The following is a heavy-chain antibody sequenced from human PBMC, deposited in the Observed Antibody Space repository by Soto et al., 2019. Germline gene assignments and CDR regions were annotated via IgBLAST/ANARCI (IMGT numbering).Heavy chain of an antibody. J-gene: IGHJ1*01. V-gene: IGHV4-34*01. CDR3: ARVGSFCTGSTCSGF. D-gene: IGHD2-8*02. Sequence: QVQLHQWGTGLLRPSETLSLTCEVSGTSFSDYWWSWVRQAPGKGLEWIAEINPKGGVKYNPSLRSALRSSVDLPKRQFSLEMTSVTAADTAVYYCARVGSFCTGSTCSGFWGQGTQVNVSS. CDR1: GTSFSDYW. CDR2: INPKGGV.